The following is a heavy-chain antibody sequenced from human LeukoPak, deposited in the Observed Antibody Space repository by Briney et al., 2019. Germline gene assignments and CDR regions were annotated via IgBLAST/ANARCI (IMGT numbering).Heavy chain of an antibody. D-gene: IGHD5-24*01. CDR1: GFTFSNFN. J-gene: IGHJ4*02. CDR2: ISSSGYSI. CDR3: AKTTASLKAGYNLYYFDY. Sequence: GGGLVKPGGSLRLSCAASGFTFSNFNMNWVRQAPGKGLEWVSCISSSGYSIYYADSVKGRFTISRDNSKNTLYLQLNSLRAEDTAVYYCAKTTASLKAGYNLYYFDYWGQGTLVTVSS. V-gene: IGHV3-21*04.